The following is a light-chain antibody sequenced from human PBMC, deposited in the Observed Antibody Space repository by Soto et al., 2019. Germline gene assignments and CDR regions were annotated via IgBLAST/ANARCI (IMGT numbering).Light chain of an antibody. CDR3: AAWDESLSGYV. V-gene: IGLV1-47*01. CDR1: SSNIGYNY. Sequence: QSALTQPPSASGTPGQRVTISCSGSSSNIGYNYVYWYQQLPGTAPKLLIYRNNQRPSGVPDRFSGSKSGTSASLAISGLRSEDVADYYCAAWDESLSGYVFGTGTKVTVL. J-gene: IGLJ1*01. CDR2: RNN.